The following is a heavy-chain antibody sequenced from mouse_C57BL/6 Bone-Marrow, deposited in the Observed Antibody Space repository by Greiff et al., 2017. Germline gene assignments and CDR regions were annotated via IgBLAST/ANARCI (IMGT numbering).Heavy chain of an antibody. CDR3: ARSGSSWFAY. D-gene: IGHD1-3*01. CDR1: GYTFTSYW. CDR2: IHPNSGST. Sequence: QVQLQQPGAELVKPGASVKLSCKASGYTFTSYWMHLVKQRPGQGLEWIGMIHPNSGSTNYNEKFKSKATLTVDKSSSTAYMQLSSLTSEDSAVYYCARSGSSWFAYWGQGTLVTVSA. V-gene: IGHV1-64*01. J-gene: IGHJ3*01.